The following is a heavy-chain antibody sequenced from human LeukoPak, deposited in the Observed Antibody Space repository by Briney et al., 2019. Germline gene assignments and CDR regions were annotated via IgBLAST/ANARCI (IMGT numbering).Heavy chain of an antibody. CDR2: INPNDGDT. Sequence: ASVKVSCKASGYTFTDYYMHWVRQAPGQGFEWMGWINPNDGDTNYAQKFQGRVTMTRDTSSSTAHMEVSRLRSDDTAVYYCARAQFPYCSSSTCLFDYWGQATLVTVSS. CDR3: ARAQFPYCSSSTCLFDY. J-gene: IGHJ4*02. D-gene: IGHD2-2*01. CDR1: GYTFTDYY. V-gene: IGHV1-2*02.